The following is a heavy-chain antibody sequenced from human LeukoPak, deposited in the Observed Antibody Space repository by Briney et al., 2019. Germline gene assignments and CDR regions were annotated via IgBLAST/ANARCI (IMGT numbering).Heavy chain of an antibody. CDR3: ARELGGWWSLKRPDDAFDI. D-gene: IGHD2-8*02. V-gene: IGHV4-4*07. CDR1: GGSISSYY. CDR2: IYTSGST. Sequence: PSETLSLTCTVSGGSISSYYWSWLRQPAGKGLEWIGRIYTSGSTNYNPSLKSRVTMSVDTSKNQFSLKLSSVTAADTAVYYCARELGGWWSLKRPDDAFDIWGQGTMVTVSS. J-gene: IGHJ3*02.